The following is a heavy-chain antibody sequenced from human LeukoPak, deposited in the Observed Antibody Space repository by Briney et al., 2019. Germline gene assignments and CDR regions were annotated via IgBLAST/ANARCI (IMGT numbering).Heavy chain of an antibody. J-gene: IGHJ5*02. CDR2: INTSGGSK. D-gene: IGHD6-13*01. CDR3: ARDRGEKLANNWFDP. V-gene: IGHV1-46*01. CDR1: GYIFTSYY. Sequence: ASVKVSCKASGYIFTSYYMHWVRQAPGQGLEWMGIINTSGGSKNYAQKFQGRVTMTRDTSTSTVYMELSSLRSEDTAVYYCARDRGEKLANNWFDPWGQGTLVTVS.